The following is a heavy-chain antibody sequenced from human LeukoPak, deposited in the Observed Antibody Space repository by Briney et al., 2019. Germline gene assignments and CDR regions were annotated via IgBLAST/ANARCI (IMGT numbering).Heavy chain of an antibody. J-gene: IGHJ4*02. D-gene: IGHD6-13*01. Sequence: SVKVSCKASGGTFSSYAISWVRRAPGQGLEWMGGIIPIFGTANYAQKFQGRVTITADESTSTAYMELSSLRSEDTAVYYCARDRSSRYSSSWSLDYWGQGTLVTVSS. V-gene: IGHV1-69*01. CDR2: IIPIFGTA. CDR1: GGTFSSYA. CDR3: ARDRSSRYSSSWSLDY.